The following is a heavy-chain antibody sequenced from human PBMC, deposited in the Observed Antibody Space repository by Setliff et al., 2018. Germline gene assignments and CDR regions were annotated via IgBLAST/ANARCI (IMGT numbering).Heavy chain of an antibody. V-gene: IGHV3-23*01. CDR2: ISGSGGRT. J-gene: IGHJ6*03. CDR3: ERDSVTMVRGVSRSYYYYYMDV. Sequence: LRLSCAASGFTFSSYAMSWVRQAPGKGREWVSTISGSGGRTYYADSVKGRFTVSRDNVKNSLYLQMNSLRAEDTAVYYCERDSVTMVRGVSRSYYYYYMDVWGKGTTVTVSS. CDR1: GFTFSSYA. D-gene: IGHD3-10*01.